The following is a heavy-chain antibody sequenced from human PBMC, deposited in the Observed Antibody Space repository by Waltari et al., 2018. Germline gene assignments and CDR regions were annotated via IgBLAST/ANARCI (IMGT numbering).Heavy chain of an antibody. V-gene: IGHV1-69*13. CDR1: GGTFSSYA. D-gene: IGHD3-16*01. CDR2: IIPIFGTA. CDR3: ARDRSIMITFDRDGDAFDI. J-gene: IGHJ3*02. Sequence: QVQLVQSGAEVKKPGSSVKVSCKASGGTFSSYAISWVRQAPGQGLEWMGGIIPIFGTANYAQKFQGRVTITADESTSTAYMELSSLRSEDTAVYYCARDRSIMITFDRDGDAFDIWGQGTMVTVSS.